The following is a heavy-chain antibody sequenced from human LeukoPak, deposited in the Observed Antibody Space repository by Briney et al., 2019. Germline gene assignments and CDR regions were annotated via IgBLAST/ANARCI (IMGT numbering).Heavy chain of an antibody. D-gene: IGHD3-22*01. CDR2: IRYTHTGST. J-gene: IGHJ3*02. Sequence: SETLSLTCTVSGXSISSSSYYWGWVRQPPGKGLECIGSIRYTHTGSTYYNPSLKSRVTISGDTSKNQFSLKLTSVTAADTAVYYCSRRPITMNAFDIWGQGTMVTVSS. CDR3: SRRPITMNAFDI. CDR1: GXSISSSSYY. V-gene: IGHV4-39*01.